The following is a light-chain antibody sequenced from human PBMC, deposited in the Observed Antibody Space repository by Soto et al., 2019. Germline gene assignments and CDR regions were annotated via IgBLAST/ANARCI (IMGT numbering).Light chain of an antibody. V-gene: IGKV1-39*01. J-gene: IGKJ1*01. Sequence: IQMTQSPSSLSACLLDIVTITCRASQRIATYLNWYQQKPGKAPRLLIYAASTLQIGVPATFSGSGSGTDFTLIIDSLQSQDFAIYYCQQDNNYPRTFGQGTKVDIK. CDR3: QQDNNYPRT. CDR2: AAS. CDR1: QRIATY.